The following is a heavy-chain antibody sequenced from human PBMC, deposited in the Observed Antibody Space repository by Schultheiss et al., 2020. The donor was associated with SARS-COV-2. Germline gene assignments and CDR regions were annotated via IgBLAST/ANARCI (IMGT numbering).Heavy chain of an antibody. D-gene: IGHD3-22*01. Sequence: GGSLRLSCAASGFTFSSNGMHWVRQAHYVDSVKGRFTISRDIFKNTLYLQMNSLRAEDTAVYYCAKDYYDSSGSPYYYGMDVWGQGTTVTVSS. CDR3: AKDYYDSSGSPYYYGMDV. CDR1: GFTFSSNG. J-gene: IGHJ6*02. V-gene: IGHV3-30*02.